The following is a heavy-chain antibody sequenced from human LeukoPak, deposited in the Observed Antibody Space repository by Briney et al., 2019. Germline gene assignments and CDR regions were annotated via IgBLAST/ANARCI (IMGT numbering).Heavy chain of an antibody. CDR3: ARGVRYYGSGSYYHNWFDP. V-gene: IGHV1-8*01. Sequence: ASVKVSCKASGYTFTSYDINWVRQATGQGLEWMGWMNPNSGNTGYAQKFQGRVTMTRNTSISTAYMELSSLRSEDTAVYYCARGVRYYGSGSYYHNWFDPWGQGTLVTVSS. J-gene: IGHJ5*02. CDR2: MNPNSGNT. CDR1: GYTFTSYD. D-gene: IGHD3-10*01.